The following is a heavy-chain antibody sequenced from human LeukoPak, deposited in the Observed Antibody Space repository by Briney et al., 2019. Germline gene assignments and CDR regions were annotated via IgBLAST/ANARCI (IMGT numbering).Heavy chain of an antibody. V-gene: IGHV1-18*04. CDR3: ARVVVVEATITYFDY. D-gene: IGHD5-12*01. CDR1: GYTFTIYG. CDR2: ISAYNGNT. J-gene: IGHJ4*02. Sequence: ASVKVSFKASGYTFTIYGISWVRQAPGQGLEWMGWISAYNGNTNYAQKLQGRVTITTDTSTSTAYMELRSLRSDDTAVYYCARVVVVEATITYFDYWGQGTLVTVSS.